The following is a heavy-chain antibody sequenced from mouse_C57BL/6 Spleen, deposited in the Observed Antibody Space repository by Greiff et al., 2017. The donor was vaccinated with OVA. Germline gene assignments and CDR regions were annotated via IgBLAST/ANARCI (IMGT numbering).Heavy chain of an antibody. V-gene: IGHV1-62-2*01. J-gene: IGHJ4*01. Sequence: VQLQQSGAELVKPGASVKLSCKASGYTFTEYTIHWVKQRSGQGLEWIGWFYPGSGSIKYNEKFKDKATLTADKSSSTVYMELSRLTSEDSAVYFCARHAPPYYSNYDYAMDYWGQGTSVTVSS. CDR3: ARHAPPYYSNYDYAMDY. D-gene: IGHD2-5*01. CDR1: GYTFTEYT. CDR2: FYPGSGSI.